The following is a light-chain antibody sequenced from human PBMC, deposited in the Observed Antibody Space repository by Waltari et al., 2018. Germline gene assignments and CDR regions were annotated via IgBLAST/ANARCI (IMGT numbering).Light chain of an antibody. CDR1: RSIFGNIY. V-gene: IGLV1-51*01. CDR3: GTWDSSQRAGL. CDR2: DND. J-gene: IGLJ2*01. Sequence: QSVSTQPPSVSAAPGQRVTISCSGTRSIFGNIYVSLSPQLPGTAPKLLLYDNDKRPSGIPDRFSGSKSGTSATLGITGLQTGDEADYYCGTWDSSQRAGLFGGGTKLTVL.